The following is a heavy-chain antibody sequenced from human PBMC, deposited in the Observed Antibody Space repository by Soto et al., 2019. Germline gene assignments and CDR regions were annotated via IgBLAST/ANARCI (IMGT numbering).Heavy chain of an antibody. Sequence: PSETRSLTCTVSGGSISSGDYYWSWIRQPPGKGLEWIGYIYYSGRTYYNPSLTSRVTISVDTSKNQFSLKLSSVTAADTAVYYCARDQSYGDYYYGMDVWGQGTTVTVSS. CDR3: ARDQSYGDYYYGMDV. D-gene: IGHD4-17*01. CDR2: IYYSGRT. CDR1: GGSISSGDYY. J-gene: IGHJ6*02. V-gene: IGHV4-30-4*01.